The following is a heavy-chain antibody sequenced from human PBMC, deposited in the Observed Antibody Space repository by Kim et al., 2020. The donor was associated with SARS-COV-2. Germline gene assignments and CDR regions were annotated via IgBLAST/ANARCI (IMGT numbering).Heavy chain of an antibody. Sequence: SETLSLTCTVSGGSISSGGYYWSWIRQHPGKGLEWIGYIYYSGSTYYNPSLKSRVTISVDTSKNQFSLKLSSVTAADTAVYYCARARVGYYDSSGRYDYWGQGTLVTVSS. V-gene: IGHV4-31*03. J-gene: IGHJ4*02. D-gene: IGHD3-22*01. CDR2: IYYSGST. CDR3: ARARVGYYDSSGRYDY. CDR1: GGSISSGGYY.